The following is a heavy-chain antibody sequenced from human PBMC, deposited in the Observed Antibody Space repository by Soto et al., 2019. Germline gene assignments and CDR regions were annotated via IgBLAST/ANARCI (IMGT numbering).Heavy chain of an antibody. CDR3: VRGDSSGWDFDY. D-gene: IGHD6-19*01. Sequence: EVQLVESGGGLVQPGGSLRLSCAASGFTFSSYSWNWVRQAPGRGLEWVSYISSSSSSIYYADSVKGRFTISRDNAKNSLYLQMNSLRDEDTAVYYCVRGDSSGWDFDYWGQGTLVTVSS. CDR1: GFTFSSYS. V-gene: IGHV3-48*02. J-gene: IGHJ4*02. CDR2: ISSSSSSI.